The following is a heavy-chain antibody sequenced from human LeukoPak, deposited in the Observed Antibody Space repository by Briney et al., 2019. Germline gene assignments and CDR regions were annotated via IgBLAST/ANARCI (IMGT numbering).Heavy chain of an antibody. CDR3: ATSSRNWGPDGFDI. CDR2: ISWNSGNI. V-gene: IGHV3-9*01. J-gene: IGHJ3*02. CDR1: GFRFDEYA. D-gene: IGHD7-27*01. Sequence: GGSLRLSCAASGFRFDEYAMHWVRQAPGKGLEWVSGISWNSGNIDYADSVRGRFTISRDSSKNTLYLQMNSLRAEDTAVYYCATSSRNWGPDGFDIWGQGIMVTVSS.